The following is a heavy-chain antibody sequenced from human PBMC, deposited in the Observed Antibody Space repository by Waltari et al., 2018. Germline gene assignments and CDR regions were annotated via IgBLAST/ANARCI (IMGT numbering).Heavy chain of an antibody. CDR3: ARNMESPYNAPYYFYYMDV. V-gene: IGHV4-39*01. Sequence: QLQLQESGPGLVKPSETLSLTCPVSGASITNSYSYWSWHPQPPGKGLEWIGSIYYRGSTYSSPSLKSRVTISLDTSKNQLSLKVSSVTVADTAIYFCARNMESPYNAPYYFYYMDVWGKGTTVTVSS. D-gene: IGHD3-10*01. J-gene: IGHJ6*03. CDR1: GASITNSYSY. CDR2: IYYRGST.